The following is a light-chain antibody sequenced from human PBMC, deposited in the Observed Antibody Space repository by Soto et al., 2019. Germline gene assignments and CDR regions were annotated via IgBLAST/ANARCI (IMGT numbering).Light chain of an antibody. Sequence: QSVLTQPPSASGSPGQSXXISCTGTSSDVXSXXYVSWYQQRPGKAPKLVIYEVFKRPSGVPDRFSGAKSGNTASLTVSGLQAEDEADYYCTSCTSNYDLIFGGGTKVTVL. CDR1: SSDVXSXXY. CDR3: TSCTSNYDLI. V-gene: IGLV2-8*01. J-gene: IGLJ2*01. CDR2: EVF.